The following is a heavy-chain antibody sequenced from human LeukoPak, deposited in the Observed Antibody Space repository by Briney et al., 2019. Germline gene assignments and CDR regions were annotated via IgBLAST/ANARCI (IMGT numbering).Heavy chain of an antibody. CDR3: AADLSNPRMGASYLDS. J-gene: IGHJ4*02. D-gene: IGHD3-16*01. Sequence: SVKVSCKASGFTSTNFAVQWVRQARGQRLEWIGWIIVGSGATKCAQDFQERVTITRDLSTSTLYMELRSLTTEDTAVYYCAADLSNPRMGASYLDSWGQGTLVTVSS. V-gene: IGHV1-58*01. CDR1: GFTSTNFA. CDR2: IIVGSGAT.